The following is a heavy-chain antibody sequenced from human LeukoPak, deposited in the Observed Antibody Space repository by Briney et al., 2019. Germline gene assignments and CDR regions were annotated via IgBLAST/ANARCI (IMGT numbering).Heavy chain of an antibody. J-gene: IGHJ3*02. Sequence: GESLKISCKGSGYTFTNYRMGMVRQIPGKGPEWMGIIWPSDSDTRYSPSFRGQVTISTDKSISTAYLLWNSLKASDTAMYYCARHINSLQVGGGGYTFQAFDIWGQGTMVTVSS. CDR2: IWPSDSDT. CDR3: ARHINSLQVGGGGYTFQAFDI. D-gene: IGHD5-24*01. CDR1: GYTFTNYR. V-gene: IGHV5-51*01.